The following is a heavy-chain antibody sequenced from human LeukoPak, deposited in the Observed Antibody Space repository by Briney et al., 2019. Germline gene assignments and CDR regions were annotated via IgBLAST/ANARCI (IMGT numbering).Heavy chain of an antibody. CDR1: GFSFNSYW. J-gene: IGHJ4*02. CDR3: TRGQEGNYGLFDS. CDR2: ISNDGRST. V-gene: IGHV3-74*01. Sequence: QPGGSLRLSCAASGFSFNSYWMHWVRQAPGSGLVWVSRISNDGRSTSFADSVKGRFTISRDNAKNTLYLQMNSLSAEDTAVYYCTRGQEGNYGLFDSWGQGTLVTVSS. D-gene: IGHD3-10*01.